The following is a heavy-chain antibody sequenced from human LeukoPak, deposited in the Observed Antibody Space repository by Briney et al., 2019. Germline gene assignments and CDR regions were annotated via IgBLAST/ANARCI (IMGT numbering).Heavy chain of an antibody. CDR3: ARGITSYRILTGYVGAFDI. J-gene: IGHJ3*02. CDR1: EFTFSDYT. Sequence: GGSLRLSCAASEFTFSDYTMNWVRQVPGRGLEWVSSITSSGGTIYYADSVKGRFTLSRDNAKNSLYLQMNSLRAEDAAVYYCARGITSYRILTGYVGAFDIWGQGTMVTVSS. D-gene: IGHD3-9*01. CDR2: ITSSGGTI. V-gene: IGHV3-48*04.